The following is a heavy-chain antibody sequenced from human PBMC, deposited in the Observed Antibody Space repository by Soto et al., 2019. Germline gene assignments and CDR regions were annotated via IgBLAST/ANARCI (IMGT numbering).Heavy chain of an antibody. CDR3: AKENGFQFVNFGASGFDS. V-gene: IGHV3-23*01. D-gene: IGHD6-6*01. CDR2: ISGSGSST. Sequence: EVQLLESGGGLVQPGGSLRLSCAASGFRFSSKAMSWVRQAPGKGLEWVSIISGSGSSTYYTDSLKGRFTISRDNSKNMVYLEMNYLRAEDTAVYYCAKENGFQFVNFGASGFDSWGQGSLVSVSS. CDR1: GFRFSSKA. J-gene: IGHJ4*02.